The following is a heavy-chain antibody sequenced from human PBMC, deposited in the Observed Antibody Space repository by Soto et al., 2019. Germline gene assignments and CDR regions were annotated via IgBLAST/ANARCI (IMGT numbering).Heavy chain of an antibody. D-gene: IGHD5-12*01. CDR3: AVEMATIIDY. Sequence: SETLSLTCAVYGGSFSGYYWSWIRQPPGKGLEWIGEINHSGSTNYNPSLKSRVTISVDTSKNQFSLKLCSVTAANTAVYYCAVEMATIIDYWGQGTLVTVSS. CDR2: INHSGST. J-gene: IGHJ4*02. V-gene: IGHV4-34*01. CDR1: GGSFSGYY.